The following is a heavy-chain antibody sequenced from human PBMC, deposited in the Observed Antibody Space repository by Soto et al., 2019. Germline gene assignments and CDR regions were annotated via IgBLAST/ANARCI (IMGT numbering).Heavy chain of an antibody. CDR3: ARSSTSANYFDY. J-gene: IGHJ4*02. D-gene: IGHD2-2*01. Sequence: QVQLQESGPGLVKPSQTLSLTCTVSGGSISSGGYYWSWIRQHPGKGLEWIGYIYYSGSTYYNPSLKSRVTITVDTSKNQFSLKLSSVTAADTAVYYCARSSTSANYFDYWGQGTLVTVSS. CDR2: IYYSGST. V-gene: IGHV4-31*03. CDR1: GGSISSGGYY.